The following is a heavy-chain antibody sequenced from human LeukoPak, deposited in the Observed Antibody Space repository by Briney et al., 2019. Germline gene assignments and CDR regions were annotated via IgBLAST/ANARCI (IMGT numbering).Heavy chain of an antibody. Sequence: SETLSLTSALHGGSFRGYYWSWIRQPPGKGLEWIGEINHSGSTNYNPSLKSRVTISVDTSKNQFSLKLSSVAAADTAVYYCARGPFPYGSGRPRDDYWGQGTLVTVSS. CDR1: GGSFRGYY. CDR3: ARGPFPYGSGRPRDDY. CDR2: INHSGST. V-gene: IGHV4-34*01. D-gene: IGHD3-10*01. J-gene: IGHJ4*02.